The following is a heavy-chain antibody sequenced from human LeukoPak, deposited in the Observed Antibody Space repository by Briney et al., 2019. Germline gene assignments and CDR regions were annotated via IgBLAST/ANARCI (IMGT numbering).Heavy chain of an antibody. CDR1: GGTFSSYA. D-gene: IGHD2-15*01. J-gene: IGHJ6*02. Sequence: SVKVSCKASGGTFSSYAISWVRQAPGQGLEWMGRIIPILGIANYAQKFQGRVTITADKSTSTAYMELSSLRSEDTAVYYCARDLVVVAATGNYYYYGMDVWGQGTTVTVSS. V-gene: IGHV1-69*04. CDR3: ARDLVVVAATGNYYYYGMDV. CDR2: IIPILGIA.